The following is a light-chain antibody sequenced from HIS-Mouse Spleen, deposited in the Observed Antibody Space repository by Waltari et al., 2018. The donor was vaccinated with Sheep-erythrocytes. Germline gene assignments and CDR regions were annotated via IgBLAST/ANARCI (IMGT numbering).Light chain of an antibody. V-gene: IGLV2-11*01. Sequence: QSALTQPRSVSGSPGQSVTISCTGTSSDVGGYNYVSWYQQNPGKAPNLMIYDVRKRPAGCPDGCSGSKAGNTASLTISGLQAEDEADYYCCSYAGSYTLVFGGGTKLTVL. CDR2: DVR. CDR1: SSDVGGYNY. J-gene: IGLJ3*02. CDR3: CSYAGSYTLV.